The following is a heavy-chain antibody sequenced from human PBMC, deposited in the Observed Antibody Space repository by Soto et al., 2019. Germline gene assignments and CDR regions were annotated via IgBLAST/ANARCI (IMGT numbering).Heavy chain of an antibody. V-gene: IGHV4-38-2*02. D-gene: IGHD3-10*01. CDR3: AREINAYYYGSGRPNDY. CDR2: IYHSGST. Sequence: SETLSLTCAVSGYSISSGYCWGWIRQPPGKGLERIGSIYHSGSTYYNPSLKSRVTISVDTSKNQFSLKLSSVTAADTAVYYCAREINAYYYGSGRPNDYWGQGTLVTVSS. J-gene: IGHJ4*02. CDR1: GYSISSGYC.